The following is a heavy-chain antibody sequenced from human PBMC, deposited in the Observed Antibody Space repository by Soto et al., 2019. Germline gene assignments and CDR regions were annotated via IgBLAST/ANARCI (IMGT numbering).Heavy chain of an antibody. D-gene: IGHD3-10*01. V-gene: IGHV3-21*01. J-gene: IGHJ6*02. CDR1: GFTFRTYT. Sequence: GGSLRLSCISSGFTFRTYTMNWVRQAPGKGLEWVSGIRGFSPYTFYAESVKGRFTISRDNAKNSLYLQMNSLRAEDTAVYYCARDRGYDAHDYYYNAMDAWGQGTTVTVSS. CDR3: ARDRGYDAHDYYYNAMDA. CDR2: IRGFSPYT.